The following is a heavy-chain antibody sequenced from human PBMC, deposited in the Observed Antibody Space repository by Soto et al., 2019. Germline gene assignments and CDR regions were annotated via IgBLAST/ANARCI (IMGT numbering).Heavy chain of an antibody. CDR1: GITFSDYY. V-gene: IGHV3-11*05. CDR3: ARELDGMDV. Sequence: QVQLVESGGGLXKXXXSLRLSCAASGITFSDYYMSWIRQAPGKGLEWVSYISSSGHYTEHADSVRGRFTTSRDNARNSLYLQMNSLRVEDTAVYYCARELDGMDVWGQGTTVTVSS. CDR2: ISSSGHYT. J-gene: IGHJ6*02.